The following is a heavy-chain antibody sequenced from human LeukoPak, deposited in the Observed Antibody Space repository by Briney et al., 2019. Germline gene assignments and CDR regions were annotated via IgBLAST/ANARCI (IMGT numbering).Heavy chain of an antibody. J-gene: IGHJ6*02. D-gene: IGHD6-13*01. Sequence: ASVKVSCKASGYTFTGYYMHWVRQAPGQGLEWMGIINPSGGSTSYAQKFQGRVTMTRDTSTSTVYMELSSLRSEDTAVYYCARMGYSSSWYGDYYYYGMDVWGQGTTVTVSS. CDR1: GYTFTGYY. CDR2: INPSGGST. CDR3: ARMGYSSSWYGDYYYYGMDV. V-gene: IGHV1-46*01.